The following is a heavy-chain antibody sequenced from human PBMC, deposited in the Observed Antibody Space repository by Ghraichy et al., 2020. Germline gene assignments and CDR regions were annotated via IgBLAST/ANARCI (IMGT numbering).Heavy chain of an antibody. CDR2: INHSGST. CDR3: ARGGDYYDSSGYTKKNQRSANDY. CDR1: GGSFSGYY. V-gene: IGHV4-34*01. J-gene: IGHJ4*02. Sequence: ESLNISCAVYGGSFSGYYWSWIRQPPGKGLEWIGEINHSGSTNYNPSLKSRVTISVDTSKNQFSLKLSSVTAADTAVYYCARGGDYYDSSGYTKKNQRSANDYWGQGTLVTVSS. D-gene: IGHD3-22*01.